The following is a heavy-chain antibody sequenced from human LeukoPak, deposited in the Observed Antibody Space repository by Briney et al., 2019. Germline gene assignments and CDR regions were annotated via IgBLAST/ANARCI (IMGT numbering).Heavy chain of an antibody. D-gene: IGHD2-15*01. CDR1: GFTFSSYG. CDR2: ISYDGSNK. Sequence: GGSLRLSCAASGFTFSSYGMHWVRQAPGKGLEWVAVISYDGSNKYYAGSVKGRFTISRDNSKNTLYLQMNSLRAEDTAVYYCAIDDCSGGSCYSDYWGQGTLVTVSS. V-gene: IGHV3-30*03. CDR3: AIDDCSGGSCYSDY. J-gene: IGHJ4*02.